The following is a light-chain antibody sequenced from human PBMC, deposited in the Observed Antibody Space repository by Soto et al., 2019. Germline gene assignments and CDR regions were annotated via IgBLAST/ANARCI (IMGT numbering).Light chain of an antibody. V-gene: IGLV2-14*01. CDR1: SSDVGGYNY. CDR2: DVS. J-gene: IGLJ1*01. CDR3: SSYTSSSTLGYV. Sequence: QSALTQPASVSGSPGQSITISCTGTSSDVGGYNYVSWYQQHPGKAPKLMIYDVSNRPSGVSNRFSGSKSGNTASLTISGRQAEDEADDYCSSYTSSSTLGYVFGTGTKVTVL.